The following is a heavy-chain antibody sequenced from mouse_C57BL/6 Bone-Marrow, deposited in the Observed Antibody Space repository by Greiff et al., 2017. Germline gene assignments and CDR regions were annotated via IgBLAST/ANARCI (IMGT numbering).Heavy chain of an antibody. CDR1: GYTFTSYW. D-gene: IGHD2-2*01. CDR3: ASSGGYRYYAMDY. Sequence: VQLQQPGAELVMPGASVKLSCKASGYTFTSYWMHWVKQRPGQGLEWIGEIDPSDSYTNYNQKFKGKSTLTVDKSSSTAYMQLNSLTSEYSAVYYCASSGGYRYYAMDYWGQGTSVTVSS. J-gene: IGHJ4*01. V-gene: IGHV1-69*01. CDR2: IDPSDSYT.